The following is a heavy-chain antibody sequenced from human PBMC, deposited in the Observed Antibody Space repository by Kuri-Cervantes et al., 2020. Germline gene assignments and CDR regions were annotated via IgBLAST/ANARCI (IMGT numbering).Heavy chain of an antibody. CDR3: ARVRYSSSWYDY. J-gene: IGHJ4*02. CDR2: INPNSGGT. CDR1: GYTFTGYY. Sequence: ASVKVSCKASGYTFTGYYMHWVRQAPGQGLEWMGWINPNSGGTNYAQKFQDWVTMTRDTSISTAYMELSSLRSDDTAVYYCARVRYSSSWYDYWGQGTLVTVSS. D-gene: IGHD6-13*01. V-gene: IGHV1-2*04.